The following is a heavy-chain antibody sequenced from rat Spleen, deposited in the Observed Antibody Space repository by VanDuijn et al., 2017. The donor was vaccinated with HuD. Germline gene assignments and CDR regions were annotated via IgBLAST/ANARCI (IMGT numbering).Heavy chain of an antibody. CDR2: ISYDGRNG. CDR1: GFIFSDYY. Sequence: EVQLVESDGGLVQPGRSLKLSCAASGFIFSDYYMAWVRQAPTKGLEWVATISYDGRNGYDRDSVKGRFTISRDNAENTLYLQIDSLRSEDTTNYYCAREIRHYFDYWAYGVMVTVSS. J-gene: IGHJ2*01. V-gene: IGHV5-29*01. CDR3: AREIRHYFDY.